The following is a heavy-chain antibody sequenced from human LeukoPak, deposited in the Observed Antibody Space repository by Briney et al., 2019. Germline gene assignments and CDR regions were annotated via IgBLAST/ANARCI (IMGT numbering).Heavy chain of an antibody. CDR3: ARESVQLTYYGMDV. CDR1: GFTFNAFY. Sequence: PGGSLRLSCAASGFTFNAFYMSWVRQAPGKGLEWVSAISGSGGSTYYADSVKGRFTISRDNSKNTLYLQMNSLRAEDTAVYYCARESVQLTYYGMDVWGQGTTVTVSS. CDR2: ISGSGGST. D-gene: IGHD5-18*01. J-gene: IGHJ6*02. V-gene: IGHV3-23*01.